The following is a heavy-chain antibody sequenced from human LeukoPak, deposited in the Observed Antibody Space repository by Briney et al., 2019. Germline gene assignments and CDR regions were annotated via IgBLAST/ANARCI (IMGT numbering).Heavy chain of an antibody. CDR1: GGSISSGGYY. CDR3: ARVPYYYDSSGYSYYFDY. Sequence: PSETLSLTCTVSGGSISSGGYYWSWIRQHPGKGLEWIGYIYYSGSTYYNPSLKSRVTIPVDTSKNQFSLKLSSVTAADTAVYYCARVPYYYDSSGYSYYFDYWGQGTLVTVSS. CDR2: IYYSGST. V-gene: IGHV4-31*03. J-gene: IGHJ4*02. D-gene: IGHD3-22*01.